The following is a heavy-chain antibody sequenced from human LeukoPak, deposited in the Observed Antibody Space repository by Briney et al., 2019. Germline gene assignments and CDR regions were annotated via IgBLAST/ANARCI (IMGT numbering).Heavy chain of an antibody. V-gene: IGHV3-23*01. CDR3: ARDGVLWDPDGQNFDY. J-gene: IGHJ4*02. CDR2: ISGSGSTT. CDR1: GFTFSTYA. Sequence: PGGSLRLSCAASGFTFSTYAMNWVRQAPGKGLEWVSFISGSGSTTYYADSVKGRFTISRDNSKNTLYLQMSSLRVDDTAVYYCARDGVLWDPDGQNFDYWGQGTLVTVSS. D-gene: IGHD1-26*01.